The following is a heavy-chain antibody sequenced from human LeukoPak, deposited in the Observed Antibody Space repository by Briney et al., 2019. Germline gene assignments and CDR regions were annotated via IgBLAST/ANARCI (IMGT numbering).Heavy chain of an antibody. V-gene: IGHV3-48*03. CDR3: ARDHGDNPAH. J-gene: IGHJ4*02. Sequence: PGGSLRLPCAASGFTFSSYEMNWVRQAPGKGLEWVSYISSSGNTIYYADSVKGRFTISRDNAKNSLYLQMNSLRAEDTGVYYCARDHGDNPAHWGQGTLVTVSS. CDR2: ISSSGNTI. D-gene: IGHD4-17*01. CDR1: GFTFSSYE.